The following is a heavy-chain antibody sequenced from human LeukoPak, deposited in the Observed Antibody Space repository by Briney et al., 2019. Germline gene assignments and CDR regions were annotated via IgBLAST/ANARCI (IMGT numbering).Heavy chain of an antibody. V-gene: IGHV3-21*01. CDR3: ARAGDPDY. Sequence: NPGGSLRLSCAASGFTFSIYSMNWVRQAPGKGPEWVSYISSSGRYIDYADSVKGRFTISRDNAKNSLFLQMNSLTAEDTALYYCARAGDPDYWGQGTLVTVSS. J-gene: IGHJ4*02. CDR1: GFTFSIYS. CDR2: ISSSGRYI. D-gene: IGHD3-10*01.